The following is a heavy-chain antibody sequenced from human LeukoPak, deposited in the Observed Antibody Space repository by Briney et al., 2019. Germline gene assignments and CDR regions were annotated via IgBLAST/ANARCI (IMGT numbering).Heavy chain of an antibody. CDR1: GFTVSSNY. CDR2: IYSGGST. Sequence: PGGSLRLSCAASGFTVSSNYMSWVRQAPGKGLEWVSVIYSGGSTYYADSVKGRFTISRDNSKNTLYLQMNSLRAEDTAVYYCARDLRESVATDYFDYWGQGTLVTVSS. V-gene: IGHV3-66*01. J-gene: IGHJ4*02. D-gene: IGHD5-12*01. CDR3: ARDLRESVATDYFDY.